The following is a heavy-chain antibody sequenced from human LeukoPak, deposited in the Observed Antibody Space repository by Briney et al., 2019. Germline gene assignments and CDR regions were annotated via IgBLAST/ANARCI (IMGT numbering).Heavy chain of an antibody. Sequence: PSETLSLTCAVSGYSISSGYYWGWIRQPPGKGLEWIGSIYYSGSTYYNPSLKSRVTISVDTSKNQFSLKLSSVTAADTAVYYCATNDRGYYYDSSGYYGAAFDIWGQGTMVTVSS. CDR2: IYYSGST. CDR1: GYSISSGYY. D-gene: IGHD3-22*01. J-gene: IGHJ3*02. V-gene: IGHV4-38-2*01. CDR3: ATNDRGYYYDSSGYYGAAFDI.